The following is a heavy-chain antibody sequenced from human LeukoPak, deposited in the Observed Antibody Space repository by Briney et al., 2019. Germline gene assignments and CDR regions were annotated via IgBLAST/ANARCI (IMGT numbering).Heavy chain of an antibody. J-gene: IGHJ4*02. CDR1: GYTFTGYY. Sequence: GASVKVSCKASGYTFTGYYMHWVRQAPGQGLEWMGWINPNSGGTNYPQKFQGRVTMTRDTSISTAYMELSRLRSDDTAVYYCARDKGQVPAAIGPFDYWGQGTLVTVSS. D-gene: IGHD2-2*01. CDR2: INPNSGGT. V-gene: IGHV1-2*02. CDR3: ARDKGQVPAAIGPFDY.